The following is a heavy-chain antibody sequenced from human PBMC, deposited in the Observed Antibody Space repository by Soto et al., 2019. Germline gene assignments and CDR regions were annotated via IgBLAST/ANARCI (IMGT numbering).Heavy chain of an antibody. J-gene: IGHJ6*02. Sequence: QVQLVESGGGVVQPGRSLRLSCAASGFTFSSYAMHWVRQAPGKGLEWVAVISYDGSNKYYADSVKGRFTISRDNSKNTLYLQMNSLRAEDTAVYYCARDNIAAPNYYYYGMDVWGQGTTVTVSS. CDR3: ARDNIAAPNYYYYGMDV. CDR2: ISYDGSNK. V-gene: IGHV3-30-3*01. CDR1: GFTFSSYA. D-gene: IGHD6-6*01.